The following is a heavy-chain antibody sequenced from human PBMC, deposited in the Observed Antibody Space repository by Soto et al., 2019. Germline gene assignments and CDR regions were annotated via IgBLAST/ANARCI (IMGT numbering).Heavy chain of an antibody. V-gene: IGHV3-15*01. CDR3: TTGQPGYTSSWDSSDFDY. Sequence: PGGSLRFSCVASGFTFRNAWMGWVRQAPGKGLEWVGRIRSKTEGGTTDYAAPVKGRFTISRDDAKNTLYLQMSSLKIEDTAVYYCTTGQPGYTSSWDSSDFDYWGQGTLVTVSS. D-gene: IGHD6-13*01. CDR2: IRSKTEGGTT. J-gene: IGHJ4*02. CDR1: GFTFRNAW.